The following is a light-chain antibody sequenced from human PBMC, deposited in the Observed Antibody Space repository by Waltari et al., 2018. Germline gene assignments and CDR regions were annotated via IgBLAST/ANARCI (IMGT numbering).Light chain of an antibody. CDR2: DVT. V-gene: IGLV2-14*03. CDR3: SSQTLDGLVL. Sequence: QSALTQPASVSGSPGQSIPLSCSGVGIAVGASDYVSWHQHHPGKAPQVIIYDVTNRPSGVSDRFSASKSANTASLTISRLQPEDEADYYCSSQTLDGLVLFGGGTRLTVL. CDR1: GIAVGASDY. J-gene: IGLJ2*01.